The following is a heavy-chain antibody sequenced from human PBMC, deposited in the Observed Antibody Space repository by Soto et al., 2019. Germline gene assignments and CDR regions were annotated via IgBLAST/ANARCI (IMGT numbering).Heavy chain of an antibody. CDR2: IKWDASEK. J-gene: IGHJ4*01. CDR3: ARDSGYGSGNSVNHYLDY. V-gene: IGHV3-7*01. CDR1: GXTFGYYG. Sequence: GSLRLSCAASGXTFGYYGMSWVRQAPGKGLEWLATIKWDASEKKYVDSVKGRFNMSRDNAKNSVYLQMDSLRAEDTDVYYCARDSGYGSGNSVNHYLDYWGHGTLVTVSP. D-gene: IGHD3-10*01.